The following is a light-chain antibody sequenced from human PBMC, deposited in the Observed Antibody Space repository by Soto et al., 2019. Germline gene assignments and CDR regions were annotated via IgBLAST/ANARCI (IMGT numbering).Light chain of an antibody. CDR2: AAS. CDR1: QSISSY. V-gene: IGKV1-39*01. Sequence: DIQMTQSPSPLSASVGVRVTITCRSSQSISSYVNWYQQKPGIAPRLLIFAASNLQTGVPSRFSGRGSGTDFTLTISSLQPEDFGTYFCQHTYSTPFTFGPGTKVDIK. J-gene: IGKJ3*01. CDR3: QHTYSTPFT.